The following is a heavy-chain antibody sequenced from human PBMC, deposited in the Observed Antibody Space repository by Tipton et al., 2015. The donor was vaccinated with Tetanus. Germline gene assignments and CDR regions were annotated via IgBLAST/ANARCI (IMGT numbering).Heavy chain of an antibody. CDR3: AKVSAPGTIATGNFDY. CDR2: FFPGDSES. CDR1: GYSFSSYW. J-gene: IGHJ4*02. Sequence: QLVQSGAELKKPGESLKISCRGSGYSFSSYWIAWVRQVPGKGLEWMGIFFPGDSESRYSPSFQGQVTMSGDNSIRTAYLQWNSLRASDTATYYCAKVSAPGTIATGNFDYWGQGTPVTVSS. D-gene: IGHD1-1*01. V-gene: IGHV5-51*01.